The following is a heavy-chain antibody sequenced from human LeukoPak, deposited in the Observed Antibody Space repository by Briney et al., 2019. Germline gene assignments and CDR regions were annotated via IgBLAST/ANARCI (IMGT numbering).Heavy chain of an antibody. CDR1: GVSISSSNSY. D-gene: IGHD6-13*01. CDR3: ASRLLLYSSSWYAKRGYFQL. CDR2: IYYSGNT. Sequence: SETLSLTCTVSGVSISSSNSYWGWIRQPPGKGLEWIGSIYYSGNTYYNASLKSQVSISIDTSKNQFSLKLSSVTAADTAVYYCASRLLLYSSSWYAKRGYFQLWGQGTLVTVSS. V-gene: IGHV4-39*01. J-gene: IGHJ1*01.